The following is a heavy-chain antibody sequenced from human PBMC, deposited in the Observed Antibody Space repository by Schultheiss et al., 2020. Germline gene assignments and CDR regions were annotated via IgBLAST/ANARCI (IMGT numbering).Heavy chain of an antibody. V-gene: IGHV4-4*07. CDR3: ARVVAGTGIDY. J-gene: IGHJ4*02. CDR2: IYASGST. D-gene: IGHD6-19*01. CDR1: GVSITDYH. Sequence: SETLSLTCSAPGVSITDYHWSWIRQPAGRGLEWIGRIYASGSTNYNPSLKSRVTMSVDTSKNQFSLKMRSVTAADTAVYYCARVVAGTGIDYWGQGNLVTVSS.